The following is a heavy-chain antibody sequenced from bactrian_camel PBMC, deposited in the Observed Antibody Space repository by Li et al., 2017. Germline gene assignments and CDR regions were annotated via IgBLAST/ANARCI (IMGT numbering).Heavy chain of an antibody. CDR3: AAEGPGCDTRSPDEYNF. V-gene: IGHV3S53*01. D-gene: IGHD2*01. CDR1: GYMYGAAC. J-gene: IGHJ4*01. Sequence: QVQLVESGGDSVQAGGSLRLSCAYSGYMYGAACMGWFRRTPGKEREGVAAADSDGTTSYADSVKGRFTISKDNAKNTLYLKMNSLKPEDTAMYYCAAEGPGCDTRSPDEYNFEGQGTQVTVS. CDR2: ADSDGTT.